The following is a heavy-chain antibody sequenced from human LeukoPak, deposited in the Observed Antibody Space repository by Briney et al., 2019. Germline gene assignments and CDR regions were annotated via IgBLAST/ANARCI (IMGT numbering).Heavy chain of an antibody. CDR2: IYYSGSN. J-gene: IGHJ4*02. D-gene: IGHD2-2*01. CDR3: ARVQLGKYQRLREGSRSFDY. Sequence: SQTLSLTCTVSGRSIISGGYYWGWIRQHPGKGLEWIGYIYYSGSNYYNPSHKLRVTISVGTSKNQCSLKLNSVTAADTAVYYCARVQLGKYQRLREGSRSFDYWGQGTLVTVSS. CDR1: GRSIISGGYY. V-gene: IGHV4-31*03.